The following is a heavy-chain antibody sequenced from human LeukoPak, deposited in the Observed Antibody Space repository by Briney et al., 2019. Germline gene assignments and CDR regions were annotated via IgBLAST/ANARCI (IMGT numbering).Heavy chain of an antibody. D-gene: IGHD4-11*01. CDR1: GYSISSGYY. J-gene: IGHJ5*02. Sequence: SETLSLTCTVSGYSISSGYYWGWIRQPPGKGLEWIGSIYHSGSTYYNPSLKSRVTISVDTSKNQFSLKLSSVTAADTAAYYCARGGFDDYSRDWFDPWGQGTLVTVSS. CDR3: ARGGFDDYSRDWFDP. CDR2: IYHSGST. V-gene: IGHV4-38-2*02.